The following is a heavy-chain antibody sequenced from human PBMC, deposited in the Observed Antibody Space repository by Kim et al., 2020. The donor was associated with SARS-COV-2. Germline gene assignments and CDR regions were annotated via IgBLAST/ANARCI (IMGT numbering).Heavy chain of an antibody. D-gene: IGHD6-13*01. CDR3: ARVGLYSSTWEAWFDS. CDR2: INAGNGYT. V-gene: IGHV1-3*01. CDR1: GYSFTTYA. J-gene: IGHJ5*01. Sequence: ASVKVSCKASGYSFTTYAIHWVRQAPGQSREGMGWINAGNGYTQYAQRFQGRVTITRDTSASTMYMELSSLRSEDTTFYYFARVGLYSSTWEAWFDSWGQGTLVTVSS.